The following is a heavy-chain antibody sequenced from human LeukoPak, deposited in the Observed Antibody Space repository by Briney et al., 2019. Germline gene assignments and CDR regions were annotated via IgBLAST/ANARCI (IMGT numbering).Heavy chain of an antibody. Sequence: ASVKVSCKASGYTFTDYYMHWVRQAPGQGLEWMGWISAYNGNTNYAQKLQGRVTMTTDTSTSTAYMELRSLRSDDTAVYYCARWRYCSGGSCYRGLGWFDPWGQGTLVTVSS. CDR2: ISAYNGNT. J-gene: IGHJ5*02. D-gene: IGHD2-15*01. CDR3: ARWRYCSGGSCYRGLGWFDP. CDR1: GYTFTDYY. V-gene: IGHV1-18*04.